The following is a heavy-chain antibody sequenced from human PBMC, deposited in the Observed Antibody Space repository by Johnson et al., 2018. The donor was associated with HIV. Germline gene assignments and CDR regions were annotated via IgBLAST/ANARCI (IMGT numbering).Heavy chain of an antibody. CDR3: ARDPSRSPGAFDI. J-gene: IGHJ3*02. CDR2: ISYDGTNQ. V-gene: IGHV3-30*03. CDR1: GFAFSRFA. Sequence: QMLLVESGGGVVQPGRSLRLSCAASGFAFSRFAMHWVRQVPDKGLEWVAVISYDGTNQYHADSVKGRFTISRDNSKNTLYLQMNSLRAEDTAVYYCARDPSRSPGAFDIWGQGTMVTVSS.